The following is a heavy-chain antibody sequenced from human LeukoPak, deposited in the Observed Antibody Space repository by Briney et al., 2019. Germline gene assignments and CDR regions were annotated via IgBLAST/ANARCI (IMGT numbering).Heavy chain of an antibody. CDR3: ARVKVGTTNRFDY. CDR2: ISSSSDYT. CDR1: GFTFSDYY. J-gene: IGHJ4*02. V-gene: IGHV3-11*05. Sequence: GGSLRLSCAASGFTFSDYYMTWIRQAPGKGLECVSYISSSSDYTNYPDSVKGRFTISRDNAKNSQYLQMNSLRAEDTALYYCARVKVGTTNRFDYWGQGTLVTVSS. D-gene: IGHD1-26*01.